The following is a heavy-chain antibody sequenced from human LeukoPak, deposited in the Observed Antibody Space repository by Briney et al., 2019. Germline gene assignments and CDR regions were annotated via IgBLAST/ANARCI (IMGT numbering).Heavy chain of an antibody. Sequence: PSETLSLTCTVSGGSISSYYWSWIRQPPGRGLEWIGYIHYSGNTNYNPSLKSRVTMSLDTSKNQLSLKLSSVTAADTAVYFCATDRDFWRGYRLFEYWGQGTLVTVSS. D-gene: IGHD3-3*01. V-gene: IGHV4-59*01. CDR2: IHYSGNT. J-gene: IGHJ4*02. CDR3: ATDRDFWRGYRLFEY. CDR1: GGSISSYY.